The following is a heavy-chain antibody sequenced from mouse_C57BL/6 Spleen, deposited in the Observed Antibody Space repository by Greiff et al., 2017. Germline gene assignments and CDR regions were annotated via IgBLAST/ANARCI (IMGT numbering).Heavy chain of an antibody. Sequence: EVQRVESGPGLVKPSQSLSLTCSVTGYSITSGYYWNWIRQFPGNKLEWMGYISYDGSNNYNPSLKNRISITRDTSKNQFFLKLNSLTTEDTATYYCAREATVVATGAMDYWGQGTSVTVSS. J-gene: IGHJ4*01. CDR3: AREATVVATGAMDY. CDR2: ISYDGSN. V-gene: IGHV3-6*01. D-gene: IGHD1-1*01. CDR1: GYSITSGYY.